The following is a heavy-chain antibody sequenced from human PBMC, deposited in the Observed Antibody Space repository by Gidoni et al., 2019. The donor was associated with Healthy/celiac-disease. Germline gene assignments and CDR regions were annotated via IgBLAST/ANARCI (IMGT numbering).Heavy chain of an antibody. CDR1: GFPFSSYA. CDR2: ISGSGGST. Sequence: EGQLLESGGGLVQPGGSLRLSCAASGFPFSSYAMSWVRQAQGKGLEWVSAISGSGGSTYYADSVKGRFTISRDNSKNTLYLQMNSLRAEDTAVYYCAKDPYSDTVAAHFDYWGQGTLVTVSS. J-gene: IGHJ4*02. D-gene: IGHD5-12*01. V-gene: IGHV3-23*01. CDR3: AKDPYSDTVAAHFDY.